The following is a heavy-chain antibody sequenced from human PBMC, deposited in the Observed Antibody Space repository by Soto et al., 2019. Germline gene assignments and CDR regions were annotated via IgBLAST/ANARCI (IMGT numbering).Heavy chain of an antibody. CDR3: ARGVVVVPAAVSYWFDP. J-gene: IGHJ5*02. Sequence: QVQLVQSGAEVKKPGSSVKVSCKASGGTFSSYAISWVRQAPGQGLEWMGGIIPIFGTANYAQKFQGRVTITADESTSTAYMELSSLRSEYTAVYYCARGVVVVPAAVSYWFDPWGQGTLVTVSS. CDR1: GGTFSSYA. D-gene: IGHD2-2*01. CDR2: IIPIFGTA. V-gene: IGHV1-69*01.